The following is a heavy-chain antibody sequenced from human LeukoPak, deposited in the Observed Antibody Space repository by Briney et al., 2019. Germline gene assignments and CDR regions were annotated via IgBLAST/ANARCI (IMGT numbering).Heavy chain of an antibody. J-gene: IGHJ4*02. V-gene: IGHV4-4*07. CDR3: ARGRFDSSGAGDYFDH. CDR2: IYTSGST. D-gene: IGHD3-22*01. Sequence: KASETLSLTCTVSGGSISSYYWSWIRQPAGKGLEWIGRIYTSGSTNYNPPLSSRVTMSVDTSKNQFSLKLTSVTAADTAVYFCARGRFDSSGAGDYFDHWGQGTLVTVSS. CDR1: GGSISSYY.